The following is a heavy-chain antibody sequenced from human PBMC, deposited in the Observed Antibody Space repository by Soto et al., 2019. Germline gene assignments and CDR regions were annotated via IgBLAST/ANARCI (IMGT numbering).Heavy chain of an antibody. V-gene: IGHV3-23*01. CDR3: APGSSGAGAEDS. CDR1: GLTFSGHA. Sequence: GACLRPSCAVSGLTFSGHAMTWVRVAPGKVLQWVSSITESGDAAFYSDSVRGRFTISRDNSKNMLYLQVNSLRVEDPAVYYCAPGSSGAGAEDSWGQGTLLTVSS. J-gene: IGHJ4*02. D-gene: IGHD3-10*01. CDR2: ITESGDAA.